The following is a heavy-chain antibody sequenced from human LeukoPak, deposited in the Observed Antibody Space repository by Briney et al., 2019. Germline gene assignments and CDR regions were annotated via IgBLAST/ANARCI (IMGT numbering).Heavy chain of an antibody. CDR3: ARGTAGPGVNFDY. J-gene: IGHJ4*02. D-gene: IGHD2-8*01. V-gene: IGHV4-34*01. CDR2: INHSGST. Sequence: NPSETLSLTCAVYGGSFSGYYWSWIRQPPGKGLEWIGEINHSGSTNYNPSLKSRVTISVDTSKNQFSLKLSSVTAADTAVYYCARGTAGPGVNFDYWGQGTLVTVSS. CDR1: GGSFSGYY.